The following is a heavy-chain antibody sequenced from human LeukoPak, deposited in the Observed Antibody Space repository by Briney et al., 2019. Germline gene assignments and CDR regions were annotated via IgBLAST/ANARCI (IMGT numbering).Heavy chain of an antibody. V-gene: IGHV1-46*01. CDR1: GYTFTSYY. D-gene: IGHD1-26*01. CDR2: INPSGGST. J-gene: IGHJ4*02. CDR3: ASPNGDSEVGATHRFDY. Sequence: GASVKVSCKASGYTFTSYYMHWVRQAPGQGLEWMGIINPSGGSTSYAQKFQGRVTITADKSTSTAYMELSSLRSEDTAVYYCASPNGDSEVGATHRFDYWGQGTLVTVSS.